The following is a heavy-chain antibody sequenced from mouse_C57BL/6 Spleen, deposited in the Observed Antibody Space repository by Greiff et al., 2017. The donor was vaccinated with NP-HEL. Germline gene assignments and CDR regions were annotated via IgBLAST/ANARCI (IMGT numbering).Heavy chain of an antibody. CDR3: ARSEGETATWFAY. J-gene: IGHJ3*01. CDR1: GYAFSSSW. D-gene: IGHD4-1*01. CDR2: IYPGDGDN. V-gene: IGHV1-82*01. Sequence: VQLQQSGPELVKPGASVKISCKASGYAFSSSWMNWVKQRPGKGLEWIGRIYPGDGDNNYNGKFKGKATLTADKSSSTAYMQLSSLTSEDSAVYCCARSEGETATWFAYWGQGTLVTVSA.